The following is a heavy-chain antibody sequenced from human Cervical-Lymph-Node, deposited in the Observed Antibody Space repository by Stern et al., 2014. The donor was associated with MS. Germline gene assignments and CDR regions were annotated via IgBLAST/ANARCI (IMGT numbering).Heavy chain of an antibody. Sequence: QVQLQESGPGLVKPSQTLSLTCTVSGGSISSGSYYWSWIRQPAGKGLEWIGRIYTSGSTNYNPSLKSRVTISVDTSTNQFSLKLSSVTAADTAVYYCARGDTSSSWYYDYWGQGTLVTVSS. J-gene: IGHJ4*02. D-gene: IGHD6-13*01. V-gene: IGHV4-61*02. CDR2: IYTSGST. CDR1: GGSISSGSYY. CDR3: ARGDTSSSWYYDY.